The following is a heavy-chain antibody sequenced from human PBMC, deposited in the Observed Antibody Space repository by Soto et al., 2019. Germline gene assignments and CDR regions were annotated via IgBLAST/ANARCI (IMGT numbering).Heavy chain of an antibody. CDR3: ARMCSGGSCYPWIDAFDI. CDR1: GDTFTGYY. D-gene: IGHD2-15*01. J-gene: IGHJ3*02. Sequence: ASVKVSCKASGDTFTGYYMRWVRQAPGQGLEWMGWINPNSGGTNYAQKFQGWVTMTRDTSISTAYMELSRLRSDDTAVYYCARMCSGGSCYPWIDAFDIWGQGTMVTVSS. V-gene: IGHV1-2*04. CDR2: INPNSGGT.